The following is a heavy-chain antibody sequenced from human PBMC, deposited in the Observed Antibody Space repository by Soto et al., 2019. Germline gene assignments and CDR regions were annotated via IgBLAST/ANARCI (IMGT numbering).Heavy chain of an antibody. D-gene: IGHD5-12*01. J-gene: IGHJ6*02. CDR1: GGTFSSYA. V-gene: IGHV1-69*13. Sequence: ASVKVSCKASGGTFSSYAISWVRQAPGQGLEWMGGIIPIFGTANYAQKFQGRVTITADESTSTAYMELSSLRSEDTAVYYFARDPVLGGYSGYDPPYYYYGMDVWGQGTTVTVSS. CDR2: IIPIFGTA. CDR3: ARDPVLGGYSGYDPPYYYYGMDV.